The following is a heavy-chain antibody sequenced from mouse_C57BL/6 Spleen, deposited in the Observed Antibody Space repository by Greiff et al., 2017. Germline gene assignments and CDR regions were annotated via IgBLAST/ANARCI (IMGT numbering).Heavy chain of an antibody. Sequence: EVQLQESGPGLVKPSQSLSLTCSVTGYSITSGYYWNWIRQFPGNKLEWMGYISYDGSNNYNPSLKNRISITRDTSKNQFFLKLNSVTTEDTATXYCARNYYGSSYGAMDYWGQGTSVTVSS. V-gene: IGHV3-6*01. J-gene: IGHJ4*01. CDR2: ISYDGSN. D-gene: IGHD1-1*01. CDR3: ARNYYGSSYGAMDY. CDR1: GYSITSGYY.